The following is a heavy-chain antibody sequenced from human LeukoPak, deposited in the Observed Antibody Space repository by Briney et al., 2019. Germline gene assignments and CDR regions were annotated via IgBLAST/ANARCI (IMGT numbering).Heavy chain of an antibody. V-gene: IGHV1-46*01. CDR2: ITPSGDST. Sequence: ASVKVSCKASGFTFTNYHLHWVRQAPGQGLEWMGIITPSGDSTTYAQKFQGRFTMSRDASTSTLYMGLSSLRSEDTALYYCARPTLGSFSLAFDLWGQGTMVTVSS. D-gene: IGHD1-26*01. J-gene: IGHJ3*01. CDR3: ARPTLGSFSLAFDL. CDR1: GFTFTNYH.